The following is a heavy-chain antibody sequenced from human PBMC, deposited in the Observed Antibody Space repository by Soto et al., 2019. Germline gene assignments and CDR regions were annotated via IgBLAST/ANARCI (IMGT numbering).Heavy chain of an antibody. CDR3: ARDHRIQYDSKGYYGLDV. CDR2: VNPIVGTT. V-gene: IGHV1-46*01. CDR1: GYTFTSYY. Sequence: ASVKVSCKASGYTFTSYYIHWVRQAPGQGLEWVGLVNPIVGTTNYAQNFRGRVTMTRDTSTSTFYMELSSLTSEDTALYYCARDHRIQYDSKGYYGLDVWGQGTTVTVSS. D-gene: IGHD3-3*01. J-gene: IGHJ6*02.